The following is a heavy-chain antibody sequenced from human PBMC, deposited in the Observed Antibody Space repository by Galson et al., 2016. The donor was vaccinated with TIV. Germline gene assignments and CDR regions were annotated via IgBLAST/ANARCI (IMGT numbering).Heavy chain of an antibody. V-gene: IGHV3-23*01. CDR3: AKDRTPGSSAWYFGY. D-gene: IGHD6-19*01. J-gene: IGHJ4*01. CDR1: GFDFSNHA. Sequence: SLRLSCAASGFDFSNHAMSWVRQAPGEGLQWVSSISGGGGGRYYADAVKGRFTISRDISKKTLYLYMDSRRADDTALYYCAKDRTPGSSAWYFGYWGHGTTVIVSS. CDR2: ISGGGGGR.